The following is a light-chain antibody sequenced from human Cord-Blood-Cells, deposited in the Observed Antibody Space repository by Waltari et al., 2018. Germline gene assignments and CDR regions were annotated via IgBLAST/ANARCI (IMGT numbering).Light chain of an antibody. CDR3: QQYDNLPPYT. CDR2: DAY. J-gene: IGKJ2*01. CDR1: QDISNY. V-gene: IGKV1-33*01. Sequence: DIQMTQSPSSLSASVGDRVTITCQASQDISNYLNWYKQKPGKAPKLLIYDAYNLEKGVPSRFSGSGSGTDFTFTISSLQPEDIATYYCQQYDNLPPYTFGQGTKLEIK.